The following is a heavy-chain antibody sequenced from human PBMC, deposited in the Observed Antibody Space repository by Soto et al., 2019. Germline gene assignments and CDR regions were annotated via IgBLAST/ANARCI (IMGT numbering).Heavy chain of an antibody. CDR3: ARGDWNDLGWFDP. D-gene: IGHD1-1*01. CDR2: IYHSGST. Sequence: QLQLQESGSGLVKPSQTLSLTCAVSGASISRGGDSWNWIRQPPGKGLEWIGYIYHSGSTYYNPSLKSRVTMSVDRSKNQFSLKLTSVTAADTAMYYCARGDWNDLGWFDPWGQGTLVTVSS. CDR1: GASISRGGDS. V-gene: IGHV4-30-2*01. J-gene: IGHJ5*02.